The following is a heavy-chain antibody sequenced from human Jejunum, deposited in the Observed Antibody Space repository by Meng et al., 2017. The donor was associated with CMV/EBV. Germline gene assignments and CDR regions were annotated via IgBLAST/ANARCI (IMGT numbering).Heavy chain of an antibody. CDR3: ARGPGASTREGFDH. V-gene: IGHV4-4*07. CDR1: GGSINNYY. Sequence: GLLQWTGPARGHPAETLSLTCTVSGGSINNYYWSWIRQSAGKGLEWIGRFYSSDTYNYHPSLNSRVTMSLDTSKKQFSLILSSVTAADTARYYCARGPGASTREGFDHWGLGTLVTVSS. D-gene: IGHD1-26*01. CDR2: FYSSDTY. J-gene: IGHJ4*02.